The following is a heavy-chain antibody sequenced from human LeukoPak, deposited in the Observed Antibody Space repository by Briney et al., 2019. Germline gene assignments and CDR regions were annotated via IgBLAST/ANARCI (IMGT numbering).Heavy chain of an antibody. D-gene: IGHD6-19*01. CDR1: GFYFSDYW. CDR2: INSDGTST. Sequence: GGSLRLSCAGSGFYFSDYWIHWVRQAPGKGLVWISGINSDGTSTSYADPVKGRFTISRDNAKNTVFLQMDTLGAEDTALYYCARMMAGYSSRLHAFDVWGQGTMVTVSS. V-gene: IGHV3-74*01. J-gene: IGHJ3*01. CDR3: ARMMAGYSSRLHAFDV.